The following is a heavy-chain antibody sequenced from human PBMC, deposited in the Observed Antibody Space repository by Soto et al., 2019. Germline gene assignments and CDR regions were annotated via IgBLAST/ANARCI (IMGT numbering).Heavy chain of an antibody. CDR1: GYTFTSYD. Sequence: ASVKVSCKASGYTFTSYDIHWVRQAPGQGLEWMGIIYPTGGSTSYAQKFQGRVTMTWDTSTSTVYMELSSLRSEDTAVYYCARDLVRYSSGWNYFDYWGQGTLVTVS. CDR3: ARDLVRYSSGWNYFDY. V-gene: IGHV1-46*01. J-gene: IGHJ4*02. D-gene: IGHD6-19*01. CDR2: IYPTGGST.